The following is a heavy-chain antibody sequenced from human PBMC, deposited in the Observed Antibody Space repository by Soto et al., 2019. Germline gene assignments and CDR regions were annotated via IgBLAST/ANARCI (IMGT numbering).Heavy chain of an antibody. CDR1: EVTITYYL. CDR3: ATTATGPFVDISTVFYFDY. CDR2: INQGGSEV. J-gene: IGHJ4*02. D-gene: IGHD6-25*01. V-gene: IGHV3-7*01. Sequence: EVHLVESGGGAVPPGGSLSLSCVASEVTITYYLMSWLRQVPGQALEWVAYINQGGSEVKYIDSVKGRFTTSRDNAKMSVFLGMNNPRVDEAGVYHCATTATGPFVDISTVFYFDYLGVGTQVTVAS.